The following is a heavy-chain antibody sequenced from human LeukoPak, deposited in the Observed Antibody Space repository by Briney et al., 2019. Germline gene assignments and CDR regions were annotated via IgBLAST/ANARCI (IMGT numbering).Heavy chain of an antibody. J-gene: IGHJ3*02. CDR1: GFTFSSYA. Sequence: PGGSLRLSCAASGFTFSSYAMHWVRQAPGKGLEWVAVISYDGSNKYYADSVKGRFTISRDNSKNTLYLQMNSLRAEDTAVYYCAKHKQLGQGAFDIWGQGTMVTVSS. D-gene: IGHD6-6*01. CDR2: ISYDGSNK. CDR3: AKHKQLGQGAFDI. V-gene: IGHV3-30*04.